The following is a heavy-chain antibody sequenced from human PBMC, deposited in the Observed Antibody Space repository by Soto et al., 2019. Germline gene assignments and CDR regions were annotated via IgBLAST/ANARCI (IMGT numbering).Heavy chain of an antibody. J-gene: IGHJ4*02. CDR2: INHSGST. CDR3: ARVAGLALYYDFWSGYYTYDY. D-gene: IGHD3-3*01. Sequence: PSETLSLTCAVYGGSFSGYYWSWIRQPPGKGLEWIGEINHSGSTNYNPSLKSRVTISVDTSKNQFSLKLSSVTAADTAVYYCARVAGLALYYDFWSGYYTYDYWGQGTLVTVSS. CDR1: GGSFSGYY. V-gene: IGHV4-34*01.